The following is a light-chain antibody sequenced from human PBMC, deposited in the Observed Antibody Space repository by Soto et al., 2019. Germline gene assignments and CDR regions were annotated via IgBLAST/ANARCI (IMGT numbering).Light chain of an antibody. V-gene: IGKV1-9*01. CDR2: AAS. J-gene: IGKJ4*01. Sequence: IHLAQSPSSLSASFGDIVTITFRASQGISSFLAWYQQKPLKAPKLLIYAASTLQIGVPSRFSGSGSGTDFTLTISSLQPEDFATYYCQQLESYPSTFGGGTKVDIK. CDR3: QQLESYPST. CDR1: QGISSF.